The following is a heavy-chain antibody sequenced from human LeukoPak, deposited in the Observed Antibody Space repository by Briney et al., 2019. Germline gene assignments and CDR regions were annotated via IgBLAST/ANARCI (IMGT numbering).Heavy chain of an antibody. CDR3: AELGITMIRGV. CDR2: ISGSGGST. D-gene: IGHD3-22*01. CDR1: GFTFSSYA. Sequence: HPGGSLRLSCAASGFTFSSYAMSWVRQAPGKGLEWVSAISGSGGSTYYADPVKGRFTISRDNAKNPLYLQMNSLRAEDTAVYYCAELGITMIRGVWGKGTTVTISS. J-gene: IGHJ6*04. V-gene: IGHV3-23*01.